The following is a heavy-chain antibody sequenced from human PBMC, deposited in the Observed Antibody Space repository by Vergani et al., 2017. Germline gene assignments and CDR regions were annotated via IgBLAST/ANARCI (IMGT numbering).Heavy chain of an antibody. D-gene: IGHD2-15*01. CDR2: INHSGST. CDR3: ATRYCSGGGCYPSLNY. J-gene: IGHJ4*02. Sequence: QVQLQQWGAGLLKPSETLSLTCAVYGGSFSGYYWSWIRQPPGKGLEWVGEINHSGSTNYNPSLKSRVTISVDTSKNQFSLKLSSVTAADTAVYYCATRYCSGGGCYPSLNYWGQGTLVTVSS. CDR1: GGSFSGYY. V-gene: IGHV4-34*01.